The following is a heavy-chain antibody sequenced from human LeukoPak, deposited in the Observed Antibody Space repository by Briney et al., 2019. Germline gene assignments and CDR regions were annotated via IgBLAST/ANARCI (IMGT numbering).Heavy chain of an antibody. CDR2: IYSGGST. CDR3: ARGYSPDY. D-gene: IGHD6-13*01. CDR1: GFTFSNAW. V-gene: IGHV3-66*01. J-gene: IGHJ4*02. Sequence: GGSLRLSCAASGFTFSNAWMSWVRQAPGKGLEWVSVIYSGGSTYYADSVKGRFTISRDNSKNTLYLQMNSLRAEDTAVYYCARGYSPDYWGQGTLVTVSS.